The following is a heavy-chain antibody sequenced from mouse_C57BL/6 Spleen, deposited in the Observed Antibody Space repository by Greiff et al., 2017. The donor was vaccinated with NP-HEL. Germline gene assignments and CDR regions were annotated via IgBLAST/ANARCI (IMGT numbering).Heavy chain of an antibody. CDR3: ARDDYYGSSPFAY. J-gene: IGHJ3*01. V-gene: IGHV1-54*01. Sequence: ESGAELVRPGTSVKVSCKASGYAFTNYLIEWVKQRPGQGLEWIGVINPGSGGTNYNEKLKGKATLTADKSSSTAYMQLSSLTSEDSAVYFCARDDYYGSSPFAYWGQGTLVTVSA. CDR1: GYAFTNYL. D-gene: IGHD1-1*01. CDR2: INPGSGGT.